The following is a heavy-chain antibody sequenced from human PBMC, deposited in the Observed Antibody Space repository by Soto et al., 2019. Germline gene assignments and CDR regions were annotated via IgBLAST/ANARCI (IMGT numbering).Heavy chain of an antibody. CDR1: GFTFSSYA. D-gene: IGHD3-10*01. CDR2: ISYDGSNK. CDR3: ARGAPGIRLLWFGEINY. V-gene: IGHV3-30-3*01. Sequence: GGSLRLSCAASGFTFSSYAMHWVRQAPGKGLEWVAVISYDGSNKYYADSVKGRFTISRDNSKNTLYLQMNSLRAEDTAVYYCARGAPGIRLLWFGEINYWGQGTLVTVSS. J-gene: IGHJ4*02.